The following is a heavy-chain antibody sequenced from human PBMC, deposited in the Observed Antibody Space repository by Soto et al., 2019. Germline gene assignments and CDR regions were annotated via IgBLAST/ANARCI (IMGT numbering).Heavy chain of an antibody. Sequence: SETLSLTCTVSGASITIGAYCWSWIRQPPGQGLEWIGYICHSGNTYYNPSLKSRVTTSLDRSKNQFSLNLSSVTAADTAVYYCARVWFGESSWFDPWGQGPLVTVS. V-gene: IGHV4-30-2*01. CDR3: ARVWFGESSWFDP. J-gene: IGHJ5*02. CDR1: GASITIGAYC. CDR2: ICHSGNT. D-gene: IGHD3-10*01.